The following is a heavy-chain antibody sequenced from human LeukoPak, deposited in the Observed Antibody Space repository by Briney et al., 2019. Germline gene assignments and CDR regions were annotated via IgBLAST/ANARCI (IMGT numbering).Heavy chain of an antibody. CDR1: GFTFSNYW. Sequence: GGSLRLSCAASGFTFSNYWMSWVRQAPGRGLEWVANIKQDGSDKYYVDSVKGRFTISRDNAKNSLYLQMNSLRAEDTAVYYCARGRYWGQGTLVTVSS. CDR2: IKQDGSDK. J-gene: IGHJ4*02. D-gene: IGHD5-24*01. CDR3: ARGRY. V-gene: IGHV3-7*01.